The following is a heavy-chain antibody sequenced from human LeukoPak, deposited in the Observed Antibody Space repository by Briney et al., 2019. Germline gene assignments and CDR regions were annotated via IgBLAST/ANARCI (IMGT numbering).Heavy chain of an antibody. V-gene: IGHV3-23*01. J-gene: IGHJ4*02. D-gene: IGHD4-23*01. CDR1: GFTFSSYA. CDR3: AKGMTTVVTYFDY. CDR2: ISGSGGST. Sequence: GGSFRLSCAASGFTFSSYAMSWVRQAPGKGLEWVSAISGSGGSTYYADSVKGRFTISRGNSKNTLYLQMNSLRAEDTAVYYCAKGMTTVVTYFDYWGQGTLVTVAS.